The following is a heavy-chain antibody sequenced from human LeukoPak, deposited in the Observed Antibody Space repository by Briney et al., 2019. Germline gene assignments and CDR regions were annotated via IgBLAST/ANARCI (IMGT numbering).Heavy chain of an antibody. Sequence: GGSLRLSCAASGFTFSSYAMSWVRQAPGKGLEWVSAISGSGGSTYYADSVKGRFTIPRDNSKNTLYLQMNSLRAEDTAVYYCAKDRNYYGSGANSAFDIWGQGTMVTVSS. CDR3: AKDRNYYGSGANSAFDI. CDR1: GFTFSSYA. V-gene: IGHV3-23*01. J-gene: IGHJ3*02. CDR2: ISGSGGST. D-gene: IGHD3-10*01.